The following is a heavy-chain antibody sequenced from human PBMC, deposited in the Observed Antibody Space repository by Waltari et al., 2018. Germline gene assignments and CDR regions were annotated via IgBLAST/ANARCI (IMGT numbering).Heavy chain of an antibody. D-gene: IGHD6-13*01. V-gene: IGHV4-61*02. CDR1: GGSISSGSSY. CDR2: IYTRGST. J-gene: IGHJ4*02. CDR3: ARGQKQQLADY. Sequence: QVQLQESGPGLVKPSQTLSLTCTVSGGSISSGSSYWSWIRQPAGKGLEWIGRIYTRGSTNYNPSLKSRVTISVDTSKNQFALKLGSVTAADTAVYYCARGQKQQLADYWGQGTLVTVSS.